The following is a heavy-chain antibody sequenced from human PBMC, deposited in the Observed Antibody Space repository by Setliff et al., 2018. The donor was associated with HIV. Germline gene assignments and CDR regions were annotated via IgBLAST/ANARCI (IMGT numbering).Heavy chain of an antibody. V-gene: IGHV3-23*01. Sequence: GGSLRLSCAASGFTFSNYAMSWVRQAPGKGLEWVSAITGSGRTTYYADSVKGRFTISRDNSKNTLSLQMNSLRAEDTAVYYCARDVAVASFFNYWGQGTLVTVSS. D-gene: IGHD6-19*01. CDR3: ARDVAVASFFNY. CDR2: ITGSGRTT. CDR1: GFTFSNYA. J-gene: IGHJ4*02.